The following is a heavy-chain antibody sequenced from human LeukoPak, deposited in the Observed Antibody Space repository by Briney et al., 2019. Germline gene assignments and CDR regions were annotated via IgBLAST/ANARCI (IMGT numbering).Heavy chain of an antibody. D-gene: IGHD3-9*01. CDR1: GYTFTSYG. V-gene: IGHV1-18*01. CDR2: ISAYNGNT. Sequence: ASVKVSCKASGYTFTSYGISWVRQAPGQGLEWMGWISAYNGNTNYAQKLQGRVTMTTDTSTSTAYMELRSLISDDTAVYYCAKVPSYYDILTGYLSFDYWGQGTLVTVSS. CDR3: AKVPSYYDILTGYLSFDY. J-gene: IGHJ4*02.